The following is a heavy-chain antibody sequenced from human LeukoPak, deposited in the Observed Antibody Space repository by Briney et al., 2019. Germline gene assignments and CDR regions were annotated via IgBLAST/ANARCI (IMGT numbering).Heavy chain of an antibody. CDR2: ISAYNGNT. V-gene: IGHV1-18*01. J-gene: IGHJ6*03. Sequence: ASVKVPCKASGYTFTSYGISWVRQAPGQGLEWMGWISAYNGNTNYAQKLQGRVTMTRDTSTSTVYMELSSLRSDDTAVYYCARGPRITLVRGGQWYFYMDVWGKGTTVTVSS. CDR1: GYTFTSYG. CDR3: ARGPRITLVRGGQWYFYMDV. D-gene: IGHD3-10*01.